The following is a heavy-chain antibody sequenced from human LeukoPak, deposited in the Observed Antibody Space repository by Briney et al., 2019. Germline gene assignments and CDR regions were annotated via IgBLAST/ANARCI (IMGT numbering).Heavy chain of an antibody. CDR2: INPNSGGT. J-gene: IGHJ3*02. CDR3: AREDGATTGAFDI. Sequence: ASVKVSCKASGYTFTGYYIHWVRQAPGQGLEWMGWINPNSGGTNYAQKFQGRVTMTRDTSISTAYMELSRLRSDDTAVYYCAREDGATTGAFDIWGQGTMVTVSS. D-gene: IGHD1-26*01. CDR1: GYTFTGYY. V-gene: IGHV1-2*02.